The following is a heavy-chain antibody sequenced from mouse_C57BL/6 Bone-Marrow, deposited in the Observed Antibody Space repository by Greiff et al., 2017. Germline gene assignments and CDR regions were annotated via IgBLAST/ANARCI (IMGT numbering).Heavy chain of an antibody. Sequence: VQLQQPGAELVMPGASVKLSCKASGYTFTSYWMHWVKQRPGQGLEWIGEIDPSDSYPNYNQKFKGKSTLTVDKSSSTAYMQLSSMTSEDSAVYYCAREDGNYVFAYWGQGTLVTVSA. J-gene: IGHJ3*01. CDR3: AREDGNYVFAY. V-gene: IGHV1-69*01. CDR2: IDPSDSYP. CDR1: GYTFTSYW. D-gene: IGHD2-1*01.